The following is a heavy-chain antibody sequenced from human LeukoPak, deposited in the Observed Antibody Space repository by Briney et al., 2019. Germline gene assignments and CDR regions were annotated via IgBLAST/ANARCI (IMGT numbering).Heavy chain of an antibody. CDR3: ARDQEWLWDGGYCMDV. V-gene: IGHV1-2*02. J-gene: IGHJ6*03. D-gene: IGHD6-19*01. CDR2: INLNSGAT. Sequence: WASVKVSCKTSGYTFTGYYMHWVRQAPGQGLEWMGWINLNSGATNYAQKFQGRVTMTRDTSSSTAYMELSSLRYDDTAVYYCARDQEWLWDGGYCMDVWGKGTAVSVSS. CDR1: GYTFTGYY.